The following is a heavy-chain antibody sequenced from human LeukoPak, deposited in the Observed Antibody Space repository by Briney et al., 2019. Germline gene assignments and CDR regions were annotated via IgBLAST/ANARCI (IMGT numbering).Heavy chain of an antibody. Sequence: GGSLRLSCASSGFDVSANYMSWVRQAPGSALEWVSTIYTGGSTYYADSVKGRFTISRDKSKKTLILQMNNLRGDDTAKYYCARLGSSSNSYWFASWGQGTLVAVSS. D-gene: IGHD6-13*01. CDR2: IYTGGST. J-gene: IGHJ5*01. CDR1: GFDVSANY. CDR3: ARLGSSSNSYWFAS. V-gene: IGHV3-66*04.